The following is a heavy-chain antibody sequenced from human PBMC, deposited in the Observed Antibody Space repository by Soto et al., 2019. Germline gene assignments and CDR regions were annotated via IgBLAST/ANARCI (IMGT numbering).Heavy chain of an antibody. CDR3: ARDSVGSGYD. V-gene: IGHV4-59*01. J-gene: IGHJ4*02. Sequence: QVQLQESGPGLVKPSETLSLTCAVSGGSISGYYWSWIRQPPGKRLEWIGYIYYSGYTNYNPSLKSRVTISVDRSKNQFSLELRSVTASVTAVYYCARDSVGSGYDWGQGTLVTVSS. D-gene: IGHD5-12*01. CDR1: GGSISGYY. CDR2: IYYSGYT.